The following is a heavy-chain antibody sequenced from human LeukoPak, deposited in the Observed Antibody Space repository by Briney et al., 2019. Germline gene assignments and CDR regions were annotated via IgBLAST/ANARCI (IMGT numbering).Heavy chain of an antibody. Sequence: SETLSLTCAAYGRSFSDYFWSWIRQPAGKGLEWIGDIHHNEGTAYNPSLKSRVTISIDTSKSQFSLKLTSVTAADTAVYYCARDETARRAFNFWGQGTLVTVSS. CDR1: GRSFSDYF. CDR3: ARDETARRAFNF. J-gene: IGHJ4*02. CDR2: IHHNEGT. V-gene: IGHV4-34*01.